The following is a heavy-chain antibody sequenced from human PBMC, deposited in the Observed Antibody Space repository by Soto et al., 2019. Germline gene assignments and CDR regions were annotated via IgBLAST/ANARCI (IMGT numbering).Heavy chain of an antibody. J-gene: IGHJ6*02. CDR1: GGSISSYTYY. D-gene: IGHD3-10*01. Sequence: PSETLSLTCTVSGGSISSYTYYWSWIRQPPGKGLEWIGYIYYSGSTYYNPSLKSRVTISVDTSKNQFSLKLSSVTAADTAVYYCASLGPMVRGIYYYYGMDVWGQGTTVTVSS. V-gene: IGHV4-30-4*01. CDR3: ASLGPMVRGIYYYYGMDV. CDR2: IYYSGST.